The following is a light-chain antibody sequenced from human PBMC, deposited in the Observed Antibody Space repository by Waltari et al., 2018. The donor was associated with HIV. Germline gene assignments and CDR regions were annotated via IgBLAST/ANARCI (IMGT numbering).Light chain of an antibody. V-gene: IGLV2-14*03. Sequence: QSALTQPASVSGSPGQSITISCTGTSSDVGGYNYVSWYQQHPGKAPNLMIYDVSNRPSGGSSRCSGAKSGNTASLTISGLQAEGEADYYCGSYTSSSALYVVFGGGTRLTVL. CDR2: DVS. CDR1: SSDVGGYNY. CDR3: GSYTSSSALYVV. J-gene: IGLJ2*01.